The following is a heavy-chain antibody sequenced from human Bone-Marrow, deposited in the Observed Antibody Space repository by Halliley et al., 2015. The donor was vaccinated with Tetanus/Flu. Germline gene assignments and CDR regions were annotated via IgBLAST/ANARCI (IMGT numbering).Heavy chain of an antibody. J-gene: IGHJ5*02. Sequence: SLRLSCAASGFTFSSYWMHWVRQAPGKGLVWVARINSDGSTTSYADSVKGRFTISRDNPKNTLFLQMNSLRVEDTAVYYCAKEAYYDLWSDSPSENWFDPWGQGTLVTVSS. CDR1: GFTFSSYW. CDR2: INSDGSTT. D-gene: IGHD3-3*01. CDR3: AKEAYYDLWSDSPSENWFDP. V-gene: IGHV3-74*01.